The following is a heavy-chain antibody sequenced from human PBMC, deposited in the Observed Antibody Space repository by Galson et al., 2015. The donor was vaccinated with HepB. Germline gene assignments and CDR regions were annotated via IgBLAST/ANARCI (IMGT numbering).Heavy chain of an antibody. J-gene: IGHJ4*02. CDR2: ISGSGGST. V-gene: IGHV3-23*01. CDR1: GFTFSSYA. D-gene: IGHD3-10*01. Sequence: SLRLSCAASGFTFSSYAMSWVRQAPGKGLEWVSAISGSGGSTYYADSVKGRFTISRDNSKNTLYLQMNSLRAEDTAVYYCAKDLGSGGLWGGWVDYWGQGTLVTVSS. CDR3: AKDLGSGGLWGGWVDY.